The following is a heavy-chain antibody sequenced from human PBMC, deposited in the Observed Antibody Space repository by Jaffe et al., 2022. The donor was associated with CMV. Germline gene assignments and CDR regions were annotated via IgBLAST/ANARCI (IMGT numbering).Heavy chain of an antibody. J-gene: IGHJ6*03. CDR1: GGSFSGYY. Sequence: QVQLQQWGAGLLKPSETLSLTCAVYGGSFSGYYWSWIRQPPGKGLEWIGEINHSGSTNYNPSLKSRVTISVDTSKNQFSLKLSSVTAADTAVYYCARAYQPLRYYYYYMDVWGKGTTVTVSS. D-gene: IGHD2-2*01. V-gene: IGHV4-34*01. CDR3: ARAYQPLRYYYYYMDV. CDR2: INHSGST.